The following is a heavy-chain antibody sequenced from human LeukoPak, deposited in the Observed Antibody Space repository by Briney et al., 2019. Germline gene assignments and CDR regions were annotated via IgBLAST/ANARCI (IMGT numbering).Heavy chain of an antibody. V-gene: IGHV4-59*12. J-gene: IGHJ4*01. Sequence: SETLSLTCTVSGGSISSYYWSWIRQPPGKGLEWIGYIYYSGSTNYNPSLKSRVTISVDTSKNQFSLKLSSVTAADTAVYYCGGGPVLNRVYYWGQGTLVTVPS. CDR2: IYYSGST. D-gene: IGHD2-15*01. CDR1: GGSISSYY. CDR3: GGGPVLNRVYY.